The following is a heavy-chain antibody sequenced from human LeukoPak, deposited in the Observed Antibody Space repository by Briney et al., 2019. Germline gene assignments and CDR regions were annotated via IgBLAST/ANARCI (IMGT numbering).Heavy chain of an antibody. CDR1: GFILSNHW. CDR3: AKHKRLLIYYYYGLDV. CDR2: MNKDGSQK. Sequence: GGSLRLSCAASGFILSNHWMTWVRQAPGKGPEWVANMNKDGSQKYYADSVKGRFTISRDNSKNTLYLQMNSLRAEDTAVYYCAKHKRLLIYYYYGLDVWGQGTTVTVSS. J-gene: IGHJ6*02. V-gene: IGHV3-7*03. D-gene: IGHD2-21*02.